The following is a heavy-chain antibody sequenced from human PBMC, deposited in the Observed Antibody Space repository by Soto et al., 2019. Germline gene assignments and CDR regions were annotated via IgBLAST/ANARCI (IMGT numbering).Heavy chain of an antibody. V-gene: IGHV4-31*03. CDR3: AREKEYSRSWQSDYYYGMDV. D-gene: IGHD6-13*01. CDR2: IYYSGST. CDR1: GGSISSGGYY. Sequence: LTCTVSGGSISSGGYYWSWIRQHPGKGLEWIGYIYYSGSTYYNPSLKSRVTISVDTSKNQFSLKLSSVTAADTAVYYCAREKEYSRSWQSDYYYGMDVWGQGTTVT. J-gene: IGHJ6*02.